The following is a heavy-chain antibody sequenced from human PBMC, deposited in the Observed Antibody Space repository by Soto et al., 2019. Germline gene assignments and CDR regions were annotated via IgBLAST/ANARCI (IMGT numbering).Heavy chain of an antibody. V-gene: IGHV5-10-1*01. CDR3: ARRCRSGWFELYY. D-gene: IGHD6-19*01. CDR1: GYDFTAYW. J-gene: IGHJ4*02. Sequence: PGESLKISCKGSGYDFTAYWINWVRQMPGKGLEWKGKIDPSDSYTNYRPSVQGHVTISADKSINTAYLQWSSLKTSDTAIYYCARRCRSGWFELYYWGQGTQVTVSS. CDR2: IDPSDSYT.